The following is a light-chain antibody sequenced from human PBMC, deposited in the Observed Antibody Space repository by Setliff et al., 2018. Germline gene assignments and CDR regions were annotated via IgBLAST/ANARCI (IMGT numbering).Light chain of an antibody. J-gene: IGLJ1*01. CDR2: EVT. Sequence: QSVLTQPASVSGSPGQSITISCTGTSNDIGYYNFVPWYQQYPGKHPKLLIYEVTNRPSGVSNRFSGSKSGNTASLTISGLQAEDEADYYCNSYTGTTTPYVFGTGTKVTV. V-gene: IGLV2-14*03. CDR3: NSYTGTTTPYV. CDR1: SNDIGYYNF.